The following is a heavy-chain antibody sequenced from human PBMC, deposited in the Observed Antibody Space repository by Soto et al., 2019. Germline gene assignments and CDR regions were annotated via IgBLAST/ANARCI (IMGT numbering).Heavy chain of an antibody. CDR1: GGSISSGDYY. V-gene: IGHV4-30-4*01. D-gene: IGHD2-2*01. CDR2: IYYSGST. Sequence: PSETLSLTCTVSGGSISSGDYYWSWIRQPPGKGLEWIGYIYYSGSTYYNPSLKSRVTISVDTSKNQFSLKLSSVTAADTAVYYCARQGDCSSTSCPPLGYWGQGTLVTVSS. J-gene: IGHJ4*02. CDR3: ARQGDCSSTSCPPLGY.